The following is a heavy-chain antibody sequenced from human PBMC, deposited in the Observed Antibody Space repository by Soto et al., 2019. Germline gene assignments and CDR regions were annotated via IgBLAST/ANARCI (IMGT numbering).Heavy chain of an antibody. CDR2: IYWDDDK. CDR1: GFSLTTSGVG. D-gene: IGHD3-3*01. V-gene: IGHV2-5*02. Sequence: QITLNASGPTVVRPTETLTLTCRFSGFSLTTSGVGVGWVRQSPGKAPEWLALIYWDDDKRYSESLKSRLTITNDTSKNQVVLTVANLDPTDTATYYCAHRVLRTVFGLVTSTAIYFDFWGQGTPVAVSS. J-gene: IGHJ4*02. CDR3: AHRVLRTVFGLVTSTAIYFDF.